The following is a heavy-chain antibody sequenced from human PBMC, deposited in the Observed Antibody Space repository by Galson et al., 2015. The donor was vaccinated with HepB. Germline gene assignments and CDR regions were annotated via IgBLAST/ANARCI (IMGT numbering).Heavy chain of an antibody. V-gene: IGHV3-30-3*01. CDR3: ARDYSSSSYDYYYYYMDV. J-gene: IGHJ6*03. CDR2: ISYDGSNK. CDR1: GFTFSSYA. Sequence: SLRLSCAASGFTFSSYAMHWVRQAPGKGLEWVAVISYDGSNKYYADSVKGRFTISRDNSKNTLYLQMNSLRAEDTAVYYCARDYSSSSYDYYYYYMDVWGKGTTVTVSS. D-gene: IGHD6-6*01.